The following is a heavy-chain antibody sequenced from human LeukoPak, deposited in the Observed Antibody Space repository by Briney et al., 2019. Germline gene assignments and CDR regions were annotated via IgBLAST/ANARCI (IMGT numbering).Heavy chain of an antibody. CDR2: ISSSGGTI. Sequence: GGSLRLSCAASGFTFSSYEMNWVRQAPGKGLEWVSYISSSGGTIYYADSVKGRSTISRDNAKNSLYLQMNSLRAEDTAVYYCAELGITMIGGVWGKGTTVTISS. J-gene: IGHJ6*04. CDR1: GFTFSSYE. V-gene: IGHV3-48*03. D-gene: IGHD3-10*02. CDR3: AELGITMIGGV.